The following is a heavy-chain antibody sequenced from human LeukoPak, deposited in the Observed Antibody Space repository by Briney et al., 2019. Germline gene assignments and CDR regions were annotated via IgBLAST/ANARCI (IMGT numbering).Heavy chain of an antibody. D-gene: IGHD5-18*01. CDR1: GFTFSSYS. V-gene: IGHV3-48*01. J-gene: IGHJ4*02. CDR3: ARGLGYSYGYGIDY. Sequence: GGSLRLSCAASGFTFSSYSMNWVRQAPGKRLEWLSYISGGSGSIIHADSVRGRFTISRDDAMNSLYLQMNSLRAEDTAVYYCARGLGYSYGYGIDYWGQGTLVIASS. CDR2: ISGGSGSI.